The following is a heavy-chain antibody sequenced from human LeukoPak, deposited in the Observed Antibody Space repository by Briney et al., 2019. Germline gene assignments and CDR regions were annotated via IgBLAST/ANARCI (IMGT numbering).Heavy chain of an antibody. J-gene: IGHJ4*02. Sequence: SETLSLTCTASGGSIRSYYWSWIRQPAGKGLEWIGRIYTSGSTNYNPSLKSRVTMSVETSKNQFSLKLSFVTGADTAVYYCAREITMVRGVMRYFDYWGQGTLVTVSS. CDR2: IYTSGST. D-gene: IGHD3-10*01. V-gene: IGHV4-4*07. CDR1: GGSIRSYY. CDR3: AREITMVRGVMRYFDY.